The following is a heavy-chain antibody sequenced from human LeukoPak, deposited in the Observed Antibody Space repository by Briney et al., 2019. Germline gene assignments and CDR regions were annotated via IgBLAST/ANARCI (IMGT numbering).Heavy chain of an antibody. Sequence: SETLSLTCTVSGGSISSYYGSWIRQPPGKGLEWIGYIYYSGSTNYNPSLKSRVTISVDTSKNQFSLKLSSVTAADTAVYYCARDLGYSSSGGFDYWGQGTLVTVSS. J-gene: IGHJ4*02. CDR1: GGSISSYY. CDR3: ARDLGYSSSGGFDY. CDR2: IYYSGST. V-gene: IGHV4-59*01. D-gene: IGHD6-6*01.